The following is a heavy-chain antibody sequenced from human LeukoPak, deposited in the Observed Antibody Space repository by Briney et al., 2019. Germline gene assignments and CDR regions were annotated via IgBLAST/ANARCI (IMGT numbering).Heavy chain of an antibody. Sequence: PSETLSLTCTVSGGSISSYYWSWIRQPPGKGLEWIGYIYYSGSTNYNPSLKSRVTISVDTSKNQFSLKLSSVTAADTAVYYCAREDTDDYGDYFGYWGQGTLVTVSS. CDR1: GGSISSYY. D-gene: IGHD4-17*01. CDR2: IYYSGST. V-gene: IGHV4-59*01. J-gene: IGHJ4*02. CDR3: AREDTDDYGDYFGY.